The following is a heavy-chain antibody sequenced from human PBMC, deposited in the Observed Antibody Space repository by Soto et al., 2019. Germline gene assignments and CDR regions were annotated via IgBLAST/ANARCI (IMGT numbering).Heavy chain of an antibody. D-gene: IGHD6-6*01. J-gene: IGHJ4*01. V-gene: IGHV3-66*01. CDR1: GFTVSSNY. CDR3: AIYRHYSSSATAAGLGY. Sequence: GGSLRLSCAASGFTVSSNYMSWVRQAPGKGLEWVSVIYSGGSTYYADSVKGRFTISIDNSKNTLYLQMNSLRAEYTAVYFCAIYRHYSSSATAAGLGYWGHIPLVPVSA. CDR2: IYSGGST.